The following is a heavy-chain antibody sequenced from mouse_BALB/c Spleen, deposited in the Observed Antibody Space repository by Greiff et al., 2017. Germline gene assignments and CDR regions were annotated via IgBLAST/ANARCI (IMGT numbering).Heavy chain of an antibody. Sequence: EVKLMESGGGLVQPGGSRKLSCAASGFTFSSYGMHWVRQAPEKGLEWVAYISSGSSTINYADTVKGRFTISRDNPKNTLFLQMTSLRSEDTAMYYCARSGGFDYWGQGTTLTVSS. CDR3: ARSGGFDY. D-gene: IGHD1-1*02. J-gene: IGHJ2*01. V-gene: IGHV5-17*02. CDR1: GFTFSSYG. CDR2: ISSGSSTI.